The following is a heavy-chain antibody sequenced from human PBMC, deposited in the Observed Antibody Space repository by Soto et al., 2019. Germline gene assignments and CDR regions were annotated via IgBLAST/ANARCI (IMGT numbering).Heavy chain of an antibody. V-gene: IGHV1-69*01. D-gene: IGHD2-21*01. J-gene: IGHJ5*02. CDR3: ASVFPDGFVETGVVRDCLDT. Sequence: QAQLVQSGAEVKAPGSSVKVSCKASVECFSNYGVIWVRQAPGQGLEWMGGIIPIFGTLSYAEKCQGRGTTTANETTTTVYMLVRTLSSADTAVSYCASVFPDGFVETGVVRDCLDTWGRGTLVTVSS. CDR1: VECFSNYG. CDR2: IIPIFGTL.